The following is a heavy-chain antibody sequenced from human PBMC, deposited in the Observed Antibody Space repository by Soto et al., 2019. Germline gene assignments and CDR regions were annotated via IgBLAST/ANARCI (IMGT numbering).Heavy chain of an antibody. D-gene: IGHD3-22*01. CDR3: ARLDYYDSSGIPNWFDP. J-gene: IGHJ5*02. CDR1: GGSISSSSYY. CDR2: IYYSGST. V-gene: IGHV4-39*01. Sequence: QLQLQESGPGLVKPSETLSLTCTVSGGSISSSSYYWGWIRQPPGKGLEWIGSIYYSGSTYYNPSLKRRVSISVDTSKNQFSLKLSSVTAADTAVYYCARLDYYDSSGIPNWFDPWGQGTLVTVSS.